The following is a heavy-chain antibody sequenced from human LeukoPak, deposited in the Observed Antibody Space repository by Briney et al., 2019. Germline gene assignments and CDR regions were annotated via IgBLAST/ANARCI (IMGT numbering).Heavy chain of an antibody. D-gene: IGHD3-3*01. CDR1: GGSISSYY. J-gene: IGHJ4*02. V-gene: IGHV4-59*01. CDR2: IYYSGST. Sequence: PSETLSLTCTVSGGSISSYYWSWIRQPPGKGLEWIGYIYYSGSTNYNPSLKSRVTISVDTSKNRFSLKLSSVTAADTVVYYCAQYYDFWSGSFFDYWGQGTLVTVSS. CDR3: AQYYDFWSGSFFDY.